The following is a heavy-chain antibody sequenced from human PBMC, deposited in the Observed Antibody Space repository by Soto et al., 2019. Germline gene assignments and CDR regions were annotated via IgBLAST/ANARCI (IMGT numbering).Heavy chain of an antibody. CDR2: IYYSGST. Sequence: SETLSLTCTVSGGSISSGGYYWSWIRQHPGKGLEWIGYIYYSGSTYYNPSLKSRVTISVDTSKNQFSLKLSSVTTADTAVYYCARDSSGWYEGGAFDIWGQGTMVTVSS. CDR1: GGSISSGGYY. V-gene: IGHV4-31*03. CDR3: ARDSSGWYEGGAFDI. J-gene: IGHJ3*02. D-gene: IGHD6-19*01.